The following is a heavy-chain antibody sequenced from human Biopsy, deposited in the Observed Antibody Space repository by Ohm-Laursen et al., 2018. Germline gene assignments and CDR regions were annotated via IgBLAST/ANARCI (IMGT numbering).Heavy chain of an antibody. CDR3: VRGTITVFGFLIMLPGRGWFDP. V-gene: IGHV4-39*07. CDR1: GDSISTSTTYY. D-gene: IGHD3-3*01. Sequence: SDTLSLTCTVSGDSISTSTTYYWAWLRQPPGKGLEWIGEINHRGATNYNPSLKSRVTISVDTSKNQFSLRLTSVTAADTAMYYCVRGTITVFGFLIMLPGRGWFDPWGQGTPVTVSS. CDR2: INHRGAT. J-gene: IGHJ5*02.